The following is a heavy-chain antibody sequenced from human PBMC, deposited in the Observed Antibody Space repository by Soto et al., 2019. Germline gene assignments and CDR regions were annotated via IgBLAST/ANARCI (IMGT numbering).Heavy chain of an antibody. J-gene: IGHJ3*02. CDR1: GGSISYYY. Sequence: SETLSLTCNVSGGSISYYYWSWIRQHPGKGLEWIGYIYFNGNTNYNPSLKSRVTISVDTSRNQFSLKLTSVTAADTAVYYCARPLSMRKTTSPFDIWGQGTMVTVSS. CDR3: ARPLSMRKTTSPFDI. D-gene: IGHD2-8*01. CDR2: IYFNGNT. V-gene: IGHV4-59*08.